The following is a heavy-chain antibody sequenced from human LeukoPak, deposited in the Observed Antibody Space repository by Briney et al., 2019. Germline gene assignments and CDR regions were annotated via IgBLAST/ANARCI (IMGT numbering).Heavy chain of an antibody. D-gene: IGHD3-9*01. CDR3: ARVADWLLADAS. CDR2: INDNGGGT. CDR1: GHTVTRYD. V-gene: IGHV1-2*06. J-gene: IGHJ5*02. Sequence: ASVNVSCNASGHTVTRYDMHWVRQSPGQGLGCIVRINDNGGGTNYAQKSQGRVTMTRETSISTGYMELSRLRSEDTAVYYCARVADWLLADASWGEGNLVTVSS.